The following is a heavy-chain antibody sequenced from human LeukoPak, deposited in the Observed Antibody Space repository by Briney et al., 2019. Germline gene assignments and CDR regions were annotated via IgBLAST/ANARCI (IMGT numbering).Heavy chain of an antibody. CDR3: ARVTVGYCGGDCYDWYFDL. V-gene: IGHV7-4-1*02. CDR1: GYTFTSYA. J-gene: IGHJ2*01. CDR2: INTNTGNP. Sequence: ASVKVSCKASGYTFTSYAMNWVRQAPGQGLEWMGWINTNTGNPTYAQGFTGRFVFSLDTSVSTAYLQISSLKAEDTAVYYCARVTVGYCGGDCYDWYFDLWGRGTLVTVSS. D-gene: IGHD2-21*02.